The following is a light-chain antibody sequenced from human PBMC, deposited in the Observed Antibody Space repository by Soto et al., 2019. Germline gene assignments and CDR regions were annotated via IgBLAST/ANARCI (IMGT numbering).Light chain of an antibody. V-gene: IGLV1-44*01. CDR2: SNN. CDR1: SSNIGSNT. CDR3: AAWDDSLNGPDVV. Sequence: QSVLTQPPSASGTPGQRVTISCSGSSSNIGSNTVNWYQRLPGTAPKLLIYSNNQQPSGVPDRFSGSKSGTSASLAISGLQSEDEADYYCAAWDDSLNGPDVVFGGGTKLTVL. J-gene: IGLJ2*01.